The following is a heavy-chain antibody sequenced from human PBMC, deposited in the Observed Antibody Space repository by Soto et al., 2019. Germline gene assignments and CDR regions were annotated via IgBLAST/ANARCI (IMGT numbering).Heavy chain of an antibody. J-gene: IGHJ3*02. V-gene: IGHV3-48*04. CDR1: GFTFRNYN. CDR3: AREGYSSSWYAWGAFDI. Sequence: GGSLILSCAASGFTFRNYNRNWVRQAPGKGLEWVSYISSSGSTIYYADSVKGRFTISRDNAKNSLYLQMNSLRPEDTAVYYCAREGYSSSWYAWGAFDIWGQGTMVTVSS. CDR2: ISSSGSTI. D-gene: IGHD6-13*01.